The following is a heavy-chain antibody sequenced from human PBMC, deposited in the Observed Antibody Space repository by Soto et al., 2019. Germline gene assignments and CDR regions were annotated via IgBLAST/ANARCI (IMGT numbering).Heavy chain of an antibody. V-gene: IGHV3-11*03. Sequence: PGGSLRLSCAGSGFTFGDSYMSWIRQAPGKGLEWLSYISPGSRYPAYADSVKGRFIISRDDSKTTAYLQMSSLKIEDTAVYYCFRENYFSYHGMDVWGQGTTVTVSS. D-gene: IGHD1-26*01. CDR2: ISPGSRYP. CDR1: GFTFGDSY. J-gene: IGHJ6*02. CDR3: FRENYFSYHGMDV.